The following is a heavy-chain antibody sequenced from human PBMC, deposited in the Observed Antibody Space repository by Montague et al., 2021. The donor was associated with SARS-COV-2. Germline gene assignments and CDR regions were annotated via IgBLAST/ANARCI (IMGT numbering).Heavy chain of an antibody. CDR1: GYTFTNYW. V-gene: IGHV5-51*01. J-gene: IGHJ3*02. D-gene: IGHD2-2*01. Sequence: QSGAEVKKPGESLKISCRASGYTFTNYWIGWVRQMPGKGLEWMGIIYPGDSDAIYSPSLQGQVTFSVDRSISTAYLQWSSLKASDTAMYYCARGRHSSSRAAFDIGGQGTMVTVSS. CDR2: IYPGDSDA. CDR3: ARGRHSSSRAAFDI.